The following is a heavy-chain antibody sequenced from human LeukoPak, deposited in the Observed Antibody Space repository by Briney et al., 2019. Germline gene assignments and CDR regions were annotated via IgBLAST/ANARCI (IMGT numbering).Heavy chain of an antibody. J-gene: IGHJ4*02. CDR2: ISGSGGST. D-gene: IGHD6-13*01. CDR1: GFTFSSYA. Sequence: PGGSLRLSRAASGFTFSSYAMSWVRQAPGKGLEWVSAISGSGGSTYYADSVKGRFTISRDNSKNTLYLQMNSLRAEDTAVYYCAKDSSSWYVLSNFDYWGQGTLVTVSS. CDR3: AKDSSSWYVLSNFDY. V-gene: IGHV3-23*01.